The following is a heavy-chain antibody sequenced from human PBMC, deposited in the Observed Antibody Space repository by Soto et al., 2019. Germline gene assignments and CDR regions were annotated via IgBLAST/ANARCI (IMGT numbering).Heavy chain of an antibody. Sequence: GGSLSLSCAGSGFTFSSYAVHWVRQAPGKGLEWVAVISYDGSNKHYTDSVKGRFAISRDNSKNTLYLQMHSLRPEDTAVYYCARRTPAGSWGVDVWGQGTTVTVS. D-gene: IGHD2-2*01. CDR1: GFTFSSYA. CDR3: ARRTPAGSWGVDV. V-gene: IGHV3-30*09. J-gene: IGHJ6*02. CDR2: ISYDGSNK.